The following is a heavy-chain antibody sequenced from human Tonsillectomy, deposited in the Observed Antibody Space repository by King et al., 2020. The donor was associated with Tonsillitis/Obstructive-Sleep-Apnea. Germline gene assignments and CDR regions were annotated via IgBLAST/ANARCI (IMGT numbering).Heavy chain of an antibody. J-gene: IGHJ4*02. D-gene: IGHD1-26*01. CDR3: TTPLARVGATARFDN. CDR1: GFTFSIAW. Sequence: VQLVESGGGLAKPGGSLRLSCAASGFTFSIAWMSWVRQTPGKGLEWVGRIKSDADGGTTDSAATVKGRFTISRDDSKITLYMQMNSLKTEDTAVYYCTTPLARVGATARFDNWGQGTLVTVSS. CDR2: IKSDADGGTT. V-gene: IGHV3-15*01.